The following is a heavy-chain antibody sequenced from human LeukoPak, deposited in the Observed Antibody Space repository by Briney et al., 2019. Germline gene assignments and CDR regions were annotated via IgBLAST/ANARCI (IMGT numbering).Heavy chain of an antibody. CDR3: AQVRERLATVSNFDY. CDR1: VLSFSSYV. Sequence: GRSLSLSCAASVLSFSSYVMHWVRPAPRKGLERVAGISYDRINKYYAASVKGRFTISQYNSKNTLYLQINTLRAEDTAVYYCAQVRERLATVSNFDYWGQGTLVTVSS. D-gene: IGHD6-19*01. CDR2: ISYDRINK. V-gene: IGHV3-30*18. J-gene: IGHJ4*02.